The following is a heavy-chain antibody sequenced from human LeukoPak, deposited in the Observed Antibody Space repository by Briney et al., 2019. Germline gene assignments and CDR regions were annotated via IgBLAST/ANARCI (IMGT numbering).Heavy chain of an antibody. D-gene: IGHD3-22*01. CDR1: GDSVSSNSAA. CDR2: TYYRSKWYN. J-gene: IGHJ4*02. V-gene: IGHV6-1*01. CDR3: ARDHYYDSSGTFDY. Sequence: SQTLSLTCAISGDSVSSNSAAWNWIRQSPSRGLEWLGSTYYRSKWYNDYAVAVKSRITINPDTSKNQFSLQLNSVTPEDTAVYYCARDHYYDSSGTFDYWGQGTLVTVSS.